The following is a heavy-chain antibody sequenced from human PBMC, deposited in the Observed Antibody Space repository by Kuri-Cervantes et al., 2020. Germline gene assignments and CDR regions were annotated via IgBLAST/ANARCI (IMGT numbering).Heavy chain of an antibody. CDR2: IYYSGST. Sequence: SATLFLTCTVSGGSISSSSYYWGWIRQPPGKGLEWIGSIYYSGSTYYNPSIKSRITISVDTSKNQFSLKLSSVTAADTAVYYCARQRGSPSFDYWGQGTLVTVSS. CDR1: GGSISSSSYY. V-gene: IGHV4-39*01. CDR3: ARQRGSPSFDY. D-gene: IGHD6-13*01. J-gene: IGHJ4*02.